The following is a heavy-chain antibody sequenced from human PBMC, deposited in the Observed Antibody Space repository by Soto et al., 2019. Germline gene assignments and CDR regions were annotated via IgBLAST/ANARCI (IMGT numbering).Heavy chain of an antibody. CDR1: GFTIGDYW. V-gene: IGHV3-7*01. CDR2: IKQDGSEK. CDR3: ARTIVVVVPDNFDH. J-gene: IGHJ4*02. D-gene: IGHD3-22*01. Sequence: GGSLRLSCVASGFTIGDYWMSWVRQAPGKGLEWVANIKQDGSEKYYVDSVKGRFTISRDSAKNSLYLQMNSLRGEDTAVYYCARTIVVVVPDNFDHWGQGTLVTVSS.